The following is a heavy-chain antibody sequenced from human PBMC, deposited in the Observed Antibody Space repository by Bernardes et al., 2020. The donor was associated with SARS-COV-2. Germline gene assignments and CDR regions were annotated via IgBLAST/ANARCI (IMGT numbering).Heavy chain of an antibody. CDR3: ARSEIGITIFGVALRHGMDV. J-gene: IGHJ6*01. D-gene: IGHD3-3*01. CDR2: IYYSGST. CDR1: GGSICSSSYY. Sequence: SETLSLTCTVSGGSICSSSYYWGWIRQPPGKGLEWIGSIYYSGSTYYNPSLKSRVTISVDTSKNQFSLKLSSVTAADTAVYYCARSEIGITIFGVALRHGMDVWGQGTTVTVSA. V-gene: IGHV4-39*01.